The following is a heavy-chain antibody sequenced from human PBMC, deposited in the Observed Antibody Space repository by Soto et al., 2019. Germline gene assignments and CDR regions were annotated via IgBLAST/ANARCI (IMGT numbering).Heavy chain of an antibody. V-gene: IGHV4-30-4*01. J-gene: IGHJ5*02. D-gene: IGHD3-22*01. CDR2: IYYSGST. CDR3: ARDVVSSGVNWFDP. CDR1: GGSISSGDYY. Sequence: SETLSLTCTVSGGSISSGDYYWSWIRQPPGKGLEWIGYIYYSGSTYYNPSLKSRVTISVDTSKNQFSLKLSSVTAADTAVYYCARDVVSSGVNWFDPWGQGTLVTVSS.